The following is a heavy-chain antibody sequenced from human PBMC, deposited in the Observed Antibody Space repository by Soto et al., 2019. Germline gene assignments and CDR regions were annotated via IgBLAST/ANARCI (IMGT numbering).Heavy chain of an antibody. D-gene: IGHD4-17*01. CDR3: ARDPNDDYGDYHPSDY. CDR1: GGTFSSYA. Sequence: QVQLVQSGAEVKKPGSSVKVSCQASGGTFSSYAISWVRQAPGQGLEWMGGIIPSFGTANYAQKLQGRVTITADESASTADRELSRLSSEDTAVYYCARDPNDDYGDYHPSDYWGQGTLVTVSS. V-gene: IGHV1-69*12. J-gene: IGHJ4*02. CDR2: IIPSFGTA.